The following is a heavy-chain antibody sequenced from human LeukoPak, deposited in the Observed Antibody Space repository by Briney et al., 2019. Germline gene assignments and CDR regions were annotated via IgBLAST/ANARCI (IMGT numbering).Heavy chain of an antibody. V-gene: IGHV1-2*02. CDR3: ARVLYYYDSSGYYDY. D-gene: IGHD3-22*01. Sequence: VSVKVSCKASGYTFTGYYMHWVRQAPGQGLEWMGWINPNSGGTNYAQKFQGRVTMTRDTSISTAYMELSRLRSDDTAVYYCARVLYYYDSSGYYDYWGQGTLVTVSS. CDR2: INPNSGGT. CDR1: GYTFTGYY. J-gene: IGHJ4*02.